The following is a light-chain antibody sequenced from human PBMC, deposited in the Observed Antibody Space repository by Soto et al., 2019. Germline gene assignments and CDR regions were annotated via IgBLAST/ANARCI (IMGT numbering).Light chain of an antibody. J-gene: IGLJ1*01. CDR2: GNI. CDR1: SSNIGTGYD. Sequence: QAVVTQPPSVSGAPGQRVTISCTGSSSNIGTGYDVHWYQQLPRTAPKLLIYGNINRPSGVPDRFSASKSDTSASLAITGLQADDEADYYCQSYDSSLSGYVFGTGTKVTVL. V-gene: IGLV1-40*01. CDR3: QSYDSSLSGYV.